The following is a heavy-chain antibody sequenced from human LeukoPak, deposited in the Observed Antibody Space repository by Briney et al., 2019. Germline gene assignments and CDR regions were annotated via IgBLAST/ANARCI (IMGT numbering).Heavy chain of an antibody. CDR3: ARGISSGWYSDY. D-gene: IGHD6-19*01. V-gene: IGHV4-34*01. Sequence: SETLSLTCGVYGASFSGSYWTWVRQPPGKGLEWIGEINHGGSTNYNPSLKSRVTISVDTSNNQFSLKLGSVTAADTAVYYCARGISSGWYSDYWGQGTLVTVSS. CDR2: INHGGST. CDR1: GASFSGSY. J-gene: IGHJ4*02.